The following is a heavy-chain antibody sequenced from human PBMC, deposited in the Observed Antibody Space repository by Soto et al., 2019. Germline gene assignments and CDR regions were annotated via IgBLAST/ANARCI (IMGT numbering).Heavy chain of an antibody. D-gene: IGHD2-2*02. CDR3: ARAYCSSTSCYRWGDYYYYGMDV. V-gene: IGHV3-30-3*01. Sequence: GGSLRLSCAASGFTFSSYAMHRVRQAPGKGLEWVAVISYDGSNKYYADSVKGRFTISRDNSKNTLYLQMNSLRAEDTAVYYCARAYCSSTSCYRWGDYYYYGMDVWGQGTTVTVS. J-gene: IGHJ6*02. CDR1: GFTFSSYA. CDR2: ISYDGSNK.